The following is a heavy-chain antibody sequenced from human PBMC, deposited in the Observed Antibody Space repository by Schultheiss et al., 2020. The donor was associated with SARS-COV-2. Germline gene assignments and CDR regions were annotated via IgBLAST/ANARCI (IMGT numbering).Heavy chain of an antibody. CDR2: IRYDGSNK. Sequence: GGSLRLSCAASGFTFSSYGMHWVRQAPGKGLEWVAFIRYDGSNKYYADSVKGRFTISRDNSKNTLYLQMNSLRAEDTAVYYCAKDLEDYVWGSYRYTGAFDIWGQGTMVTVSS. CDR3: AKDLEDYVWGSYRYTGAFDI. V-gene: IGHV3-30*02. D-gene: IGHD3-16*02. J-gene: IGHJ3*02. CDR1: GFTFSSYG.